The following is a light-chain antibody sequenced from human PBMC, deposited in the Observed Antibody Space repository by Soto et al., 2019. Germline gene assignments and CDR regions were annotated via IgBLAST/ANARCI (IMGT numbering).Light chain of an antibody. CDR2: AAS. CDR3: QKYNSAPRT. Sequence: DIQMTQSPSSLSASVGDRVTITCRASQGISNYLAWYQQKPGKVPKLLIYAASTLQSGVPSRFSGSGSGTDLNLTISSLQPEDVVTYYCQKYNSAPRTFGQGHKVEIK. V-gene: IGKV1-27*01. J-gene: IGKJ1*01. CDR1: QGISNY.